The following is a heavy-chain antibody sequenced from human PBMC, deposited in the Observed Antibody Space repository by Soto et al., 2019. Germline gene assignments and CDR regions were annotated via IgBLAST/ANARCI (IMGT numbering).Heavy chain of an antibody. CDR1: GGSFSGFF. Sequence: KTSETLSLTCAVSGGSFSGFFWGWIRQPPGKGLEWIGEVNHGGSTNYNPSLKSRVTISSDTSKNHFSLTLRSVTAADTAVYYCARAAVAAGGPFDKWGQGALVTAPQ. D-gene: IGHD2-15*01. J-gene: IGHJ4*02. V-gene: IGHV4-34*01. CDR2: VNHGGST. CDR3: ARAAVAAGGPFDK.